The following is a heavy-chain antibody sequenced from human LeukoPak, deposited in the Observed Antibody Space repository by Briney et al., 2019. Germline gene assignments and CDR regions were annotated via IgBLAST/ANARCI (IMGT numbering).Heavy chain of an antibody. CDR3: ARDGYSSGWYSFFDY. CDR1: GGSISSYY. Sequence: ASETLSLTCTVSGGSISSYYWSWIRQPAGKGLEWIGRIYTSGSTNYNPSLKSRVTMSVDTSKNQFSLKLSSVTAADTAVYYCARDGYSSGWYSFFDYWGQGTLVTVSS. V-gene: IGHV4-4*07. D-gene: IGHD6-19*01. CDR2: IYTSGST. J-gene: IGHJ4*02.